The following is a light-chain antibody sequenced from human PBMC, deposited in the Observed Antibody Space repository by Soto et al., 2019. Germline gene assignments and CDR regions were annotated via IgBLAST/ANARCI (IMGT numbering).Light chain of an antibody. V-gene: IGKV1-5*01. Sequence: DVLMTQFPSTLSASVGDRVTITCRASQSINIWVAWYQQRPGKAPKLLLYDASSLERGVPSRFSGSGSGTEFTLTISSLQPDDFATYYCHQYNSYSPWTFGQGTKVDIK. CDR3: HQYNSYSPWT. CDR1: QSINIW. CDR2: DAS. J-gene: IGKJ1*01.